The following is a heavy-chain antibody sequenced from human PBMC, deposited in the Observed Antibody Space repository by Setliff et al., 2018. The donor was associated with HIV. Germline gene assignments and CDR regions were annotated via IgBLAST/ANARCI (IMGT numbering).Heavy chain of an antibody. V-gene: IGHV4-59*11. Sequence: PSETLSLTCTVSGGSISSHYWSWIRQPPGKGLEWIGYIYYSGFTNYNPSLKSRVTISIDTSKNQFSLNLSSVTAADTAVYYCARAIAAAGIAPFDYWGQGTLVTVS. D-gene: IGHD6-13*01. CDR1: GGSISSHY. CDR2: IYYSGFT. CDR3: ARAIAAAGIAPFDY. J-gene: IGHJ4*02.